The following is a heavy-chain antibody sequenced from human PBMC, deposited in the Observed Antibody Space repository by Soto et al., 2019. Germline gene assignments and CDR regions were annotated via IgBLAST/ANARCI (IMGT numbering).Heavy chain of an antibody. CDR3: ARGTMVRGVINNGRFDY. D-gene: IGHD3-10*01. J-gene: IGHJ4*02. CDR1: GYTFTSYA. Sequence: ASVKVSCKASGYTFTSYAMHWVRQAPGQRLEWMGWINAGNGNTKYSQKFQGRVTITRDTSASTAYMELSSLRSEDTAVYYCARGTMVRGVINNGRFDYWGQGNLVTVSS. V-gene: IGHV1-3*01. CDR2: INAGNGNT.